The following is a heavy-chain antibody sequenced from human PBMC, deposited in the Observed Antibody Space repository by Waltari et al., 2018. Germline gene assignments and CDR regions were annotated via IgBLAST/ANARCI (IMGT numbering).Heavy chain of an antibody. Sequence: QLQLQESGPGLVKPSETLSLTCSVSGDSISSNYFRWAWIRRPPGRGLEWIGHISFGGTVYDNPSLSSRATMSIDTSRSHFSLKLSSVTAADTAVYYCASPPPTGGSSFDYWGQGAQVTVSS. J-gene: IGHJ4*02. D-gene: IGHD3-16*01. CDR1: GDSISSNYFR. CDR3: ASPPPTGGSSFDY. V-gene: IGHV4-39*07. CDR2: ISFGGTV.